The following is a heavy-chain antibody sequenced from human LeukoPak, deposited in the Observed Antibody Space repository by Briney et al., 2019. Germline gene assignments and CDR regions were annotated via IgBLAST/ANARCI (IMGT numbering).Heavy chain of an antibody. CDR3: AAGIAAAFGVSDY. CDR2: IYGGGST. D-gene: IGHD6-13*01. CDR1: GFTVSSNF. J-gene: IGHJ4*02. V-gene: IGHV3-66*02. Sequence: GGSLRLSCAASGFTVSSNFMSWVRQAPGKGLEWVSLIYGGGSTYYADSVKGRFTISRDNSKNTLYLQMNSLRAEDTAVYYCAAGIAAAFGVSDYWGQGTLVTVSS.